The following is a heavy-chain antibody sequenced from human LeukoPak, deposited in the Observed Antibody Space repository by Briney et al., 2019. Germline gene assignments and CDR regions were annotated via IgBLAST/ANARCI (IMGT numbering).Heavy chain of an antibody. J-gene: IGHJ4*02. CDR2: INHSGST. CDR1: GGSFSGYY. V-gene: IGHV4-34*01. Sequence: SETLSLTCAVFGGSFSGYYWSWIRQPPGKGLEWIGEINHSGSTNYNPSLKSRVTISVDTSKNQFSLKLSSVTAADTAVYYCARSIALRPVDYWGQGTLVTVSS. D-gene: IGHD6-6*01. CDR3: ARSIALRPVDY.